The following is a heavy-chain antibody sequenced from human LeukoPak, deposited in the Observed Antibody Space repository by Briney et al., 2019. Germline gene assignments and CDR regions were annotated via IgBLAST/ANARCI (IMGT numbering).Heavy chain of an antibody. CDR1: GFTFSSYG. Sequence: QPGRSLRLSCAASGFTFSSYGMHWVRQAPGKGLEWVAVISYDGSNKYYADSVKGRFTISRDNSKNTLYLQVNSLRAEDTAVYYCAKDWPYDSSGYTFDYWGQGTLVTVSS. D-gene: IGHD3-22*01. CDR3: AKDWPYDSSGYTFDY. V-gene: IGHV3-30*18. J-gene: IGHJ4*02. CDR2: ISYDGSNK.